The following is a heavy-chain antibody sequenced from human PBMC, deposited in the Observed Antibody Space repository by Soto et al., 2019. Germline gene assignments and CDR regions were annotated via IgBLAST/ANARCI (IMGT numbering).Heavy chain of an antibody. CDR1: GFTFSTYW. CDR2: IKQDGSVK. Sequence: EVQLVESGGGLVQPGGSLRLSCAASGFTFSTYWMTWVRQAPGKGLEWVANIKQDGSVKYYVDSVKGRFTISRDNAKNSLYLQMNSLRAEDTAVYYCASWRFGELGDGMDVWGQGTTVTVSS. CDR3: ASWRFGELGDGMDV. D-gene: IGHD3-10*01. J-gene: IGHJ6*02. V-gene: IGHV3-7*05.